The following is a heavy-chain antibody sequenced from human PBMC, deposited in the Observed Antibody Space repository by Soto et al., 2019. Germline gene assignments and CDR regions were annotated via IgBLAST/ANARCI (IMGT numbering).Heavy chain of an antibody. J-gene: IGHJ4*02. V-gene: IGHV3-23*01. CDR2: ISGSGGST. D-gene: IGHD3-10*01. Sequence: PGGSLRLSCGASGFTFSSYAMSWVRQAPGKGLEWVSAISGSGGSTYYADSVKGRFTISRDNSKNTLYLQMNSLRAEDTAVYYCAKDLNYYGSGSSHGGYFDYWGQGTLVTVSS. CDR3: AKDLNYYGSGSSHGGYFDY. CDR1: GFTFSSYA.